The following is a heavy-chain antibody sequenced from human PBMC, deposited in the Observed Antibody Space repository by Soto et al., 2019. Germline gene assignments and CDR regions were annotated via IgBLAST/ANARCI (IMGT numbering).Heavy chain of an antibody. CDR3: ARPTYNSGSPFDY. J-gene: IGHJ4*02. CDR1: GGSISSYY. CDR2: IYYSGST. Sequence: PSETLSLTCTVSGGSISSYYWSWIRQPPGKGLEWFGYIYYSGSTNYNPSLKSRVTISVDTSKNQFSLKLSSVTAADTAVYYCARPTYNSGSPFDYWGQGTLVTVSS. D-gene: IGHD1-20*01. V-gene: IGHV4-59*01.